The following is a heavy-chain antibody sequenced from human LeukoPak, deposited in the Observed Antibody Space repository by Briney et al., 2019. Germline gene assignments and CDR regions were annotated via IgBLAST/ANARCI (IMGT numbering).Heavy chain of an antibody. CDR2: INPNSGGT. J-gene: IGHJ1*01. CDR1: GYTFTGYY. CDR3: AKLSSAWPAGEYFQH. Sequence: ASVKVSCKASGYTFTGYYMHWVRQAPGQGLEWMGWINPNSGGTNYAQKFQGRVTMTRDTSISTAYMELSRLRSDDTAVYYCAKLSSAWPAGEYFQHWGQGTLVTVSS. D-gene: IGHD6-19*01. V-gene: IGHV1-2*02.